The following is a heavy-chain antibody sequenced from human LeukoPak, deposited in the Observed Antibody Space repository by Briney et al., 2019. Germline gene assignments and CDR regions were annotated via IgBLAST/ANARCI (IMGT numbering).Heavy chain of an antibody. CDR2: ISSSSSTI. CDR3: AKGGSYWTPDY. CDR1: GFTFSSYT. D-gene: IGHD1-26*01. J-gene: IGHJ4*02. V-gene: IGHV3-48*01. Sequence: GGSLRLSCAASGFTFSSYTMSWVRQAPGKGLEWVSYISSSSSTIYYADSVKGRFTISRDNSKNTLYLQMNSLRAEDTAVYYCAKGGSYWTPDYWGQGTLVTVSS.